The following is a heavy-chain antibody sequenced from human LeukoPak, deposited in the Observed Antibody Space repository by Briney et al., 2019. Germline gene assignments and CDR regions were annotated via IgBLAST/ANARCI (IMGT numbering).Heavy chain of an antibody. D-gene: IGHD3-3*01. CDR3: AVLRDFWSGYYAGYFDY. J-gene: IGHJ4*02. Sequence: NTSETLPLTCTVSGGSISSSSYYWGWIRRPPGKGLEWIGSIYYSGSTYYNPSLKSRVTISVDTSKNQFSLKLSSVTAADTAVYYCAVLRDFWSGYYAGYFDYWGQGTLVTVSS. V-gene: IGHV4-39*01. CDR2: IYYSGST. CDR1: GGSISSSSYY.